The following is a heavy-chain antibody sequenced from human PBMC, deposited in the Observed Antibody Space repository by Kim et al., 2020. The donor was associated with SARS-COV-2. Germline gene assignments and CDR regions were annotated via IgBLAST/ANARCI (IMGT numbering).Heavy chain of an antibody. Sequence: SETLYLTCTVSGGSISSSSYYWGWIRQPPGKGLELIGSIYYSGCTYYNPSLKSRVTIYVDTSRNQFSLKLSSVTAADTAVYYCARHTGISASGTYNWLDPWDQGTLVTV. J-gene: IGHJ5*02. CDR2: IYYSGCT. D-gene: IGHD6-13*01. CDR3: ARHTGISASGTYNWLDP. CDR1: GGSISSSSYY. V-gene: IGHV4-39*01.